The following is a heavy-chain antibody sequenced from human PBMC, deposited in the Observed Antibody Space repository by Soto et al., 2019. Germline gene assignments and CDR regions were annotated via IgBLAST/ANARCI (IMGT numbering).Heavy chain of an antibody. J-gene: IGHJ4*02. Sequence: QVQLVQSGAEVKKPGSSVKVSCKASGGTFSSYAISWVRQAPGQGLEWMGGIIPIFGTANYAQKFQGRVTTTADESTSTAYMELSSLRSEDTAVYYCARGKYQPRLYPALDYFDYWGQGTLVTVSS. CDR3: ARGKYQPRLYPALDYFDY. CDR1: GGTFSSYA. V-gene: IGHV1-69*12. D-gene: IGHD2-2*01. CDR2: IIPIFGTA.